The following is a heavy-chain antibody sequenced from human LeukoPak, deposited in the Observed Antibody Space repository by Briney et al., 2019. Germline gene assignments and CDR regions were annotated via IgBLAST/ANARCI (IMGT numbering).Heavy chain of an antibody. V-gene: IGHV3-30-3*02. Sequence: GGSLRLSCAASGFTFSSYAMHWVRQAPGKGLEWVAVISYDGSNKYYADSVKGRFTISRDNSKNTLYLQMNSLRAEDTAVYYCAKQGFGCWGQGTLVTVSS. CDR2: ISYDGSNK. CDR3: AKQGFGC. CDR1: GFTFSSYA. J-gene: IGHJ4*02.